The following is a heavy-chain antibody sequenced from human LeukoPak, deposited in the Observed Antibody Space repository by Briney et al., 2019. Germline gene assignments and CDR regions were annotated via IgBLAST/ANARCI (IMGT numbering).Heavy chain of an antibody. CDR3: AKDSVAGTGGFDY. Sequence: GGSLRLSCAASGFTFSSYAMSWVRQAPGKGLEWVSAISGSGGSTYYADSVKGRFTIPRDNSKNTLYLQMNSLRAEDTAVYYCAKDSVAGTGGFDYWGQGTLVTVSS. CDR2: ISGSGGST. CDR1: GFTFSSYA. J-gene: IGHJ4*02. D-gene: IGHD6-19*01. V-gene: IGHV3-23*01.